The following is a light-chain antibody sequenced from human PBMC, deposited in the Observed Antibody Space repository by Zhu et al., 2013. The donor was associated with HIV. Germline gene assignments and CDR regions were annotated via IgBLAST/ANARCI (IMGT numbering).Light chain of an antibody. J-gene: IGLJ2*01. V-gene: IGLV2-23*02. CDR2: EVN. CDR3: CSYAGTSTHAI. CDR1: SSDVGSYDL. Sequence: QSALAQPASVSGSPGQSITISCTGTSSDVGSYDLVSWYQHHPGKAPKLVIYEVNKRPSGVSNRFAGSKSANTASLTISGLQAEDEADYYCCSYAGTSTHAIFGGGTKLAVL.